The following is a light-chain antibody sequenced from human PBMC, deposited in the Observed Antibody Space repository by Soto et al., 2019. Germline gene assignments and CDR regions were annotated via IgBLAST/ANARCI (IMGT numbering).Light chain of an antibody. CDR2: GAS. J-gene: IGKJ1*01. V-gene: IGKV3-15*01. CDR1: QSVNNN. CDR3: QQYYTWPRT. Sequence: ETLMTQSPATLSVSPGERATLSCRASQSVNNNLAWYQQKLGQAPRVLIYGASTRATGIPVRFSGSGSGTEFTLTISSLQSEDFAVYYCQQYYTWPRTFGQGTKVDI.